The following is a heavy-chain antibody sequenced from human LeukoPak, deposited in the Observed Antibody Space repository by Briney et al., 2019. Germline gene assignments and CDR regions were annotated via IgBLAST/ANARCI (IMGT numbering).Heavy chain of an antibody. Sequence: ASETLSLTCAVSGGSISSSSYYWGWIRQPPGKGLEWIGSIYYSGSTYYNPSLKSRVTISVDTSKNQFSLKLSSVTAADTAVYYCARGLRYFDWLSAYYFDYWGQGTLVTVSS. D-gene: IGHD3-9*01. CDR2: IYYSGST. CDR1: GGSISSSSYY. V-gene: IGHV4-39*01. J-gene: IGHJ4*02. CDR3: ARGLRYFDWLSAYYFDY.